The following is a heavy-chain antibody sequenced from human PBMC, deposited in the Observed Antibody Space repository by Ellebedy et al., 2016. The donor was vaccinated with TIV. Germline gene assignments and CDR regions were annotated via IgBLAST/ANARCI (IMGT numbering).Heavy chain of an antibody. CDR1: GGSFSTYC. V-gene: IGHV4-34*01. CDR3: ASGQGYWSGYGMDV. CDR2: INHSTT. Sequence: QTLSLTCAVPGGSFSTYCWTWIRQTPGKGLEWNVEINHSTTNFNPSLKSRVTISIEASKNQFSLNMISVTAADTGVSYCASGQGYWSGYGMDVWGQGSTVTVSS. D-gene: IGHD3-3*01. J-gene: IGHJ6*02.